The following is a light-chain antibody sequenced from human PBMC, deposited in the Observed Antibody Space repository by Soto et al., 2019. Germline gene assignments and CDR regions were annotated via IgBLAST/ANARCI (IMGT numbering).Light chain of an antibody. CDR1: SSDVGSYNL. CDR3: SSYPSTSTWV. J-gene: IGLJ3*02. V-gene: IGLV2-14*02. CDR2: EVS. Sequence: QSALTQPASVSGSPGQSITISCTGTSSDVGSYNLVSWYQQHPGKAPKLMLYEVSNRPSGVSNRFSASKSGNTASLTISGLQAEDEADYYCSSYPSTSTWVFGGGTKLTVL.